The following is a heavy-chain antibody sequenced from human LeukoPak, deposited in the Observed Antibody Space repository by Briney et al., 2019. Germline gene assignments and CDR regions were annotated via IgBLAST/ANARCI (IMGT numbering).Heavy chain of an antibody. J-gene: IGHJ4*02. CDR2: INPSGST. V-gene: IGHV4-34*01. Sequence: SETPSLTCTVFGGAFSGYYWSWIRQPPDKGLEWIGEINPSGSTNYNLSLKTRVTISTDTSKNHFSLSLNSVTAADTGVYYCVRGSRVYCGGDCYYYWGQGTLITVSS. CDR1: GGAFSGYY. D-gene: IGHD2-21*02. CDR3: VRGSRVYCGGDCYYY.